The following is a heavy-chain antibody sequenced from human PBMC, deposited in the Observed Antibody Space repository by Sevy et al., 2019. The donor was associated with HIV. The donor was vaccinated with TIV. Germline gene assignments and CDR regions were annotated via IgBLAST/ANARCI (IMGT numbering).Heavy chain of an antibody. V-gene: IGHV3-72*01. J-gene: IGHJ4*02. CDR3: ATHTGIAAAGRVFDY. CDR1: GFTFSDHY. Sequence: GGYLRLSCAASGFTFSDHYMEWVRQAPGKGLEWIGRIRNKADSYTTEYAASVKGRFTISRDESKNSLYLLMNSLKTEDTAVSYCATHTGIAAAGRVFDYWGQGTLVTVSS. D-gene: IGHD6-13*01. CDR2: IRNKADSYTT.